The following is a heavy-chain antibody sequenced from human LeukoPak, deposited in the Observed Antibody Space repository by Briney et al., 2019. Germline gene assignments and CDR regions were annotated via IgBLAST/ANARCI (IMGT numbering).Heavy chain of an antibody. CDR3: ARSIAVAGGLDY. V-gene: IGHV3-21*01. D-gene: IGHD6-19*01. Sequence: GGSLRLSCAASGFTFSSYTMNWVRQAPGKGLEWVSAITNSRSYIYYADSVKGRFTISRDNAKNSLYLQMNSLRAEDTAVYYCARSIAVAGGLDYWGQGTLVTGSS. CDR1: GFTFSSYT. J-gene: IGHJ4*02. CDR2: ITNSRSYI.